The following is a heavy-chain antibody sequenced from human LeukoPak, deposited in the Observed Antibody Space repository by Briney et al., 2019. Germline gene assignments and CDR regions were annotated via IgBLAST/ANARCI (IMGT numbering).Heavy chain of an antibody. CDR2: IYPGDSDT. D-gene: IGHD3-22*01. V-gene: IGHV5-51*01. CDR1: GYTFTTYW. CDR3: ARTYYYDSSGYFDWFDP. Sequence: GESLKISCKGSGYTFTTYWIGWVRQMPGKGLEWMGIIYPGDSDTRYSPSFQGQVTISADKSISTAYLQWSSLKASDTAMYYCARTYYYDSSGYFDWFDPWGQGTLVTVSS. J-gene: IGHJ5*02.